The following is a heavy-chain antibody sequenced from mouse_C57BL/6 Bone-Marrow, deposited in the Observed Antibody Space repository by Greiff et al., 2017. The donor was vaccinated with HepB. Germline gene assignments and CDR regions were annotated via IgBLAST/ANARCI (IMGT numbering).Heavy chain of an antibody. J-gene: IGHJ4*01. D-gene: IGHD1-1*01. V-gene: IGHV5-9-1*02. CDR1: GFTFSSYA. CDR3: TRDYYYGSSYYYYAMDY. CDR2: ISSGGDYI. Sequence: DVKLVESGEGLVKPGGSLKLSCAASGFTFSSYAMSWVRQTPEKRLEWVAYISSGGDYIYYADTVKGRFTISRDNARNTLYLQMSSLKSEDTAMYYCTRDYYYGSSYYYYAMDYWGQGTSVTVSS.